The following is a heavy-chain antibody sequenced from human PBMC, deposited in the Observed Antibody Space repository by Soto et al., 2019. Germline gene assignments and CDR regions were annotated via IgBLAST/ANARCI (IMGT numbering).Heavy chain of an antibody. V-gene: IGHV1-69*01. Sequence: QVQLVQSGAEVKKPGSSVKVSCKASGGTFSSYAISWVRQAPGQGLEWMGGIIPISDTTNYAQKIQGRFTITADESTSTAYMELSSLRSEDTAVYYCARSQGSSTSLEIYYYYYYGMDVWGQGTTVTVSS. CDR3: ARSQGSSTSLEIYYYYYYGMDV. D-gene: IGHD2-2*01. CDR2: IIPISDTT. CDR1: GGTFSSYA. J-gene: IGHJ6*02.